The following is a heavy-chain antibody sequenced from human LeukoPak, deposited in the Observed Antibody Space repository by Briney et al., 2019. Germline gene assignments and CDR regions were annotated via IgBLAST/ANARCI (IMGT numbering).Heavy chain of an antibody. J-gene: IGHJ6*03. CDR1: GYTFTGYY. CDR3: ARGFQTPSSGWSHYYYYYYMDV. CDR2: INPNSGGT. Sequence: ASVKVSCKASGYTFTGYYMHWVRQAPGQGREWMGWINPNSGGTNYAQKFQGRVTVTRDTSISTAYMELSRLRSDDTAVFYCARGFQTPSSGWSHYYYYYYMDVWGKGTTVTVSS. D-gene: IGHD6-19*01. V-gene: IGHV1-2*02.